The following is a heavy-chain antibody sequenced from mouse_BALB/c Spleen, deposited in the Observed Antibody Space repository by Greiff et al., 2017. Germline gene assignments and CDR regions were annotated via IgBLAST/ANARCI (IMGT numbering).Heavy chain of an antibody. CDR1: GFTFTDYY. D-gene: IGHD1-1*01. CDR2: IRNKANGYTT. Sequence: EVKLMESGGGLVQPGGSLRLSCATSGFTFTDYYMSWVRQPPGKALEWLGFIRNKANGYTTEDSASVKGLFTISRDNSQSILYLQMITLRAEDSATYYCARDGYYGSSYFDYWGQGTTLTVSS. V-gene: IGHV7-3*02. J-gene: IGHJ2*01. CDR3: ARDGYYGSSYFDY.